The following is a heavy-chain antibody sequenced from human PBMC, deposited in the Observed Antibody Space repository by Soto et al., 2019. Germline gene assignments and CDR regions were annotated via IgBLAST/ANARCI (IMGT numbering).Heavy chain of an antibody. CDR3: AKDLLHNTVTTCGS. CDR1: GFTFSSYG. J-gene: IGHJ5*02. CDR2: ISYHGNDK. V-gene: IGHV3-30*18. Sequence: QVQLVESGGGVVQPGRSLRLSCAASGFTFSSYGMHWVRQAPGKGLEWVAVISYHGNDKYYADSVKGRFTISRDNFKSTLSLQMGSLGAEDTGIYFCAKDLLHNTVTTCGSWGQGTLVTVSS. D-gene: IGHD4-17*01.